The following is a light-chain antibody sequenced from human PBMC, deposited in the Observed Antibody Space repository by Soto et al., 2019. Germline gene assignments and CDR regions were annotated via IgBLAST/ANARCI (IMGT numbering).Light chain of an antibody. V-gene: IGLV1-40*01. J-gene: IGLJ1*01. CDR3: QSYDSSLSGLV. CDR2: GNS. CDR1: SSNIGAGYD. Sequence: QAVVTQPPSVPGAPGQRVTISCTGSSSNIGAGYDVHWYQQLPGTAPKLLIYGNSNRPSGVPDRFSGSKSGTSASLAITGLQAEDEADYYCQSYDSSLSGLVFGTGTKLTVL.